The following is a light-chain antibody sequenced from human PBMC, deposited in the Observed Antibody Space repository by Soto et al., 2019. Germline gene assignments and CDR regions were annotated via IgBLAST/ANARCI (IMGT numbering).Light chain of an antibody. CDR1: TGVVTSGHY. CDR2: DAT. CDR3: LLSYSGARV. Sequence: QAVVTQEPSLTVSPGGTVTLTCGSSTGVVTSGHYPYWFQQKPGQAPRTLIYDATNKHSWTPARFSGSLLGGKAALTLSGAQPEDEGDYYCLLSYSGARVFGGGTKLTVL. V-gene: IGLV7-46*01. J-gene: IGLJ3*02.